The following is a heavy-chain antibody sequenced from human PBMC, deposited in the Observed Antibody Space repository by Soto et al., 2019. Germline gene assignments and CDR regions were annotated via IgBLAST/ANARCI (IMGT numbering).Heavy chain of an antibody. Sequence: SETLSLTCTVSGGSISSYYWSWIRQPPGKGLEWIGYIYYSGSTNYNPSLKSRVTISVDTSKNQFSLKLSSVTAADTAVYYCARHALGQLDYWGQGTLGTVSS. CDR1: GGSISSYY. J-gene: IGHJ4*02. V-gene: IGHV4-59*08. D-gene: IGHD6-6*01. CDR2: IYYSGST. CDR3: ARHALGQLDY.